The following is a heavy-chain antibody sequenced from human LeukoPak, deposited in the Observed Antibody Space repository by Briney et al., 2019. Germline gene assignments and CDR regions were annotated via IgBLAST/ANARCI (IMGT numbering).Heavy chain of an antibody. CDR2: ISHSGTT. CDR1: GGSFSGHF. J-gene: IGHJ5*02. CDR3: AKNNWFDP. Sequence: SETLSLTCAVSGGSFSGHFWSWIRQTPGEGLEWIGEISHSGTTKYNPSLKSRVTISADTSKNQFSLKLTSVTVADTGVYYCAKNNWFDPWGQGTLVTVSS. V-gene: IGHV4-34*01.